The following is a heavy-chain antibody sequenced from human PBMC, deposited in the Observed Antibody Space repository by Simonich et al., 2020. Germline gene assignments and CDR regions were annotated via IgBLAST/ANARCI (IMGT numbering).Heavy chain of an antibody. V-gene: IGHV5-51*01. D-gene: IGHD1-26*01. J-gene: IGHJ4*02. CDR1: GNSFTSYW. CDR2: IFPGDSDT. Sequence: EVQLVQSGAEEKKPGESLKTSCKGAGNSFTSYWIGWVRQMPGKGLECMGFIFPGDSDTSYSPSFPGQVPISADKSISTAYLQWSSLEASDTAMYYCARLVMYSGSYYLDYWGQGTLVTVSS. CDR3: ARLVMYSGSYYLDY.